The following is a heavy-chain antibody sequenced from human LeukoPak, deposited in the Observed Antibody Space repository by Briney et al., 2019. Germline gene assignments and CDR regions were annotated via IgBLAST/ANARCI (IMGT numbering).Heavy chain of an antibody. Sequence: GESLKISCKGSGYIFTSYWIGWVRQMPGKGLEWMGIIYPGDSDTRYSPSFQGQVTISADKSISTAYLQWSSLKASDTAMYYCARLVKSSGWYELYFDYWGQGTLVTVSS. CDR2: IYPGDSDT. CDR3: ARLVKSSGWYELYFDY. D-gene: IGHD6-19*01. CDR1: GYIFTSYW. V-gene: IGHV5-51*01. J-gene: IGHJ4*02.